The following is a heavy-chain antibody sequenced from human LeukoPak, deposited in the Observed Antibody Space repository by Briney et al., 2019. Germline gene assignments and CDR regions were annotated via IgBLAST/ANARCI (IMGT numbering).Heavy chain of an antibody. CDR1: GGSISSCY. D-gene: IGHD6-19*01. Sequence: SETLSLTCTVSGGSISSCYWSWIRQPPGKGLEWLGYISYRGSTKYNPSLKSQVTFSVDTSKNQFSLRLTSVTAADTALYYCARYASGWYIDYWGQGTLVTVSS. CDR3: ARYASGWYIDY. J-gene: IGHJ4*02. CDR2: ISYRGST. V-gene: IGHV4-59*01.